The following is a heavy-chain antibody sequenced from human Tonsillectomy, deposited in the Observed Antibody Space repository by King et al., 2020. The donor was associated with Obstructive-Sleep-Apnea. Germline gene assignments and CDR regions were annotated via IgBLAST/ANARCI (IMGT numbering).Heavy chain of an antibody. Sequence: VQLQESGPGLVRPSETLALTCSVSGDSMSSYYWSWLRQPPGKGPEWIAYIYYSGKTNYSPSLKSRVTISSDTSKNQFSLTLTSVTPADTAVYFCARIRPAVPGMAVWGPGTTVTVSS. V-gene: IGHV4-59*01. J-gene: IGHJ6*02. D-gene: IGHD2-2*01. CDR3: ARIRPAVPGMAV. CDR1: GDSMSSYY. CDR2: IYYSGKT.